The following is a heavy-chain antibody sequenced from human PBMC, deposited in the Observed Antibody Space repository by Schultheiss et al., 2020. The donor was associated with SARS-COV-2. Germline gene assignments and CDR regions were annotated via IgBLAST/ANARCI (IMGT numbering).Heavy chain of an antibody. V-gene: IGHV4-39*01. CDR3: ARVGLIAAAGTIYYYYGMDV. Sequence: SQTLSLTCTVSGGSISSSSYYWGWIRQPPGKGLEWIGSIYYSGSTYYNPSLKSRVTISVDTSKNQFSLKLSSVTAADTAVYYCARVGLIAAAGTIYYYYGMDVWGQGTTVTVSS. D-gene: IGHD6-13*01. J-gene: IGHJ6*02. CDR1: GGSISSSSYY. CDR2: IYYSGST.